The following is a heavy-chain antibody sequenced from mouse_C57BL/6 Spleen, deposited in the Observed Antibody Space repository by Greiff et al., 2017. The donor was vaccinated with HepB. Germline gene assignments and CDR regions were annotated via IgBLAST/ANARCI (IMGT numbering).Heavy chain of an antibody. CDR1: GFTLSTSGMG. D-gene: IGHD3-2*02. CDR2: IYWDDDK. V-gene: IGHV8-12*01. Sequence: QVTLKESGPGILQPSPTLSLSCSSSGFTLSTSGMGLSWIRQPSGKGLEWLAHIYWDDDKCNNPSLKSRPTTSKDTSRNHAFLKITSVDTADTATFYCGRMLRLVDSAMDYWGQGTSVTVSS. CDR3: GRMLRLVDSAMDY. J-gene: IGHJ4*01.